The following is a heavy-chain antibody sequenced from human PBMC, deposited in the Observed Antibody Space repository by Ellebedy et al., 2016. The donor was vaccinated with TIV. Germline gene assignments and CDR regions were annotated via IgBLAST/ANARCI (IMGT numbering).Heavy chain of an antibody. J-gene: IGHJ4*02. CDR3: AREGAHIFDCSGYDVDF. Sequence: PSETLSLTCTVSGGSISNFYWTWIRQPPGKGLEWIGYIYYTGATNYNPSLKSRVTISLGTSKNQFSLKLYSVTAADTAVYYCAREGAHIFDCSGYDVDFWGQGAPVTVSS. D-gene: IGHD3-22*01. CDR1: GGSISNFY. V-gene: IGHV4-59*01. CDR2: IYYTGAT.